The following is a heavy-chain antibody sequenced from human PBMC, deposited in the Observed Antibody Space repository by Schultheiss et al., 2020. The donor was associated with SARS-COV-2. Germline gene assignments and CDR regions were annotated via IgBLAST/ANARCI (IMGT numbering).Heavy chain of an antibody. CDR1: GGSISSYY. Sequence: SETLSLTCTVSGGSISSYYWSWIRQPPGKGLEWIGEINHSGSTNYNPSLKSRVTISVDTSKNQFSLKLSSVTAADTAVYYCARGGITIFGVVDYYYYGMDVWGQGTTVTVSS. V-gene: IGHV4-34*01. CDR3: ARGGITIFGVVDYYYYGMDV. D-gene: IGHD3-3*01. CDR2: INHSGST. J-gene: IGHJ6*02.